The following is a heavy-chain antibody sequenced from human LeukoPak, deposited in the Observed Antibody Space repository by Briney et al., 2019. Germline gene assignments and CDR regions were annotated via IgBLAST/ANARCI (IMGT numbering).Heavy chain of an antibody. D-gene: IGHD2-15*01. V-gene: IGHV1-8*01. J-gene: IGHJ5*02. CDR2: MNPNSGNT. CDR1: GYTFTSYD. CDR3: ARDLYCSGGSCYSTRWFDP. Sequence: ASVKVSCKASGYTFTSYDINWVRQATGQGLEWMGWMNPNSGNTGYAQKFQGRVTMTRNTSISTAYMELSSLRSEDTAVYYCARDLYCSGGSCYSTRWFDPWGQGTLVTVSS.